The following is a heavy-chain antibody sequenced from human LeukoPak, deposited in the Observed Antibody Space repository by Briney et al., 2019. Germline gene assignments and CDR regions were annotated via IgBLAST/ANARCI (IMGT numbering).Heavy chain of an antibody. J-gene: IGHJ6*03. Sequence: GRSLRLSCAASGFTFDDYAMHWVRQAPGKGLEWVSGISWNSGSIGYADSVKGRFTISRDNAKNSLYLQMNSLRAEDTALYYCARDAIAAAGTQLPYYYYYMDVWGKGTTVTISS. D-gene: IGHD6-13*01. CDR1: GFTFDDYA. CDR2: ISWNSGSI. CDR3: ARDAIAAAGTQLPYYYYYMDV. V-gene: IGHV3-9*01.